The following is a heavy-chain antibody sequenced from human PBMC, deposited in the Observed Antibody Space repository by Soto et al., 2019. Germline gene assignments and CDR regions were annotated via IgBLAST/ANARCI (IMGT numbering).Heavy chain of an antibody. J-gene: IGHJ6*03. V-gene: IGHV3-33*01. D-gene: IGHD2-2*01. CDR2: IWYDGSNK. Sequence: GGSLRLSCAASGFTFSSYGMHWVRQAPGKGLEWVAVIWYDGSNKYYADSVKGRFTISRDNSKNTLYLQMNSLRAEDTAVYYCARDPRVGVVPAALNFDYYYYYMDVWGKGTTVTVSS. CDR3: ARDPRVGVVPAALNFDYYYYYMDV. CDR1: GFTFSSYG.